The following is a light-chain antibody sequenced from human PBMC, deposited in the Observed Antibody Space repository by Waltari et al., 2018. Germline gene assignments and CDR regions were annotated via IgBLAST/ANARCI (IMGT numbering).Light chain of an antibody. CDR1: ASNIRSSFD. J-gene: IGLJ3*02. Sequence: QSVLTQPPSASGTPGQTVTISCTGDASNIRSSFDVPLYQQLPGAAPKLLIFGNTNRPSGVPDRFSGSKSGASASLAITGLQAEDEADYYCQSYDSRLVSWVFGGGTKLTLL. CDR3: QSYDSRLVSWV. CDR2: GNT. V-gene: IGLV1-40*01.